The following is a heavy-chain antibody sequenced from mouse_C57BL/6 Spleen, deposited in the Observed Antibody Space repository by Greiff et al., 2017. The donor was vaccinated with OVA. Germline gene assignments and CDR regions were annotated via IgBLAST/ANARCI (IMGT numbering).Heavy chain of an antibody. Sequence: VQRVESGPGLVQPSQSLSITCTVSGFSLTSYGVHWVRQPPGKGLEWLGVIWSGGSTDYNAAFISRLSISKDNSKSQVFFKMNSLQADDTAIYYCAKGGYGSSHWYFDVWGTGTTVTVSS. CDR2: IWSGGST. CDR3: AKGGYGSSHWYFDV. D-gene: IGHD1-1*01. V-gene: IGHV2-4*01. CDR1: GFSLTSYG. J-gene: IGHJ1*03.